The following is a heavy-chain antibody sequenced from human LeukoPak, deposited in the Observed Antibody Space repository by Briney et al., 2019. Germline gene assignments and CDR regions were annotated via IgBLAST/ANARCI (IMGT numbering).Heavy chain of an antibody. Sequence: PGGSLRLSCAASGFTVSNNYMSWVRRAPGKGLEWVSVVYSGGSTYYADAVKGRLTISRDNSKTTLFLQMNSLRPEDTAVYYYARDRDYRGSIDSWGQGTLVTVSS. CDR2: VYSGGST. CDR1: GFTVSNNY. D-gene: IGHD4-23*01. J-gene: IGHJ4*02. CDR3: ARDRDYRGSIDS. V-gene: IGHV3-66*02.